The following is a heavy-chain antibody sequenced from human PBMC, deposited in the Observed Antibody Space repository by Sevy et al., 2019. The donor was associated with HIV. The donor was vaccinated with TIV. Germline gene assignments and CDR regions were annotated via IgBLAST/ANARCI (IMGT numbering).Heavy chain of an antibody. D-gene: IGHD6-19*01. V-gene: IGHV3-49*03. J-gene: IGHJ6*02. CDR2: IRSKAYGGTT. CDR1: GFTFGDYA. Sequence: GGYLRLSCTASGFTFGDYAMSWFRQAPGKGLEWLGFIRSKAYGGTTEYAASVKGRFTISRDDSKSIAYLQMNSLKTEDTAVYYSTGGWYCYGWKYYYGMDVWGQGTTVTVSS. CDR3: TGGWYCYGWKYYYGMDV.